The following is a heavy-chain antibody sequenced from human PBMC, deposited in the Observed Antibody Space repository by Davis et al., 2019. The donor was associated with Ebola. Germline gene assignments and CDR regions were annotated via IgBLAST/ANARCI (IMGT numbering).Heavy chain of an antibody. CDR1: GFTFTSYA. J-gene: IGHJ5*01. V-gene: IGHV3-23*01. Sequence: GESLKISCAASGFTFTSYAMSWVRQAPGKGLEWVSGISGSGDITHYADSVKGRFTISRDNSKNTLYLQMNSLRAEDTALYYCARDQDTSPEWNWFDSWGQGTLVTVSS. CDR2: ISGSGDIT. D-gene: IGHD3-3*01. CDR3: ARDQDTSPEWNWFDS.